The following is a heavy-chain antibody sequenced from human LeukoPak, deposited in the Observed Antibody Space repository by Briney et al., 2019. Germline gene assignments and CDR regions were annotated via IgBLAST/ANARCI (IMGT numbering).Heavy chain of an antibody. CDR3: ARGGYDFVYYYYGMDV. CDR1: GYTFTGYY. V-gene: IGHV1-2*06. Sequence: ASVKVSCKASGYTFTGYYMHWVRQAPGQGLEWMGRIKPNSGGTNYAQKFQGRVTMTRDTSISTAYMELSRLRSDDTAVYYCARGGYDFVYYYYGMDVWGQGTTVTVS. D-gene: IGHD3-3*01. J-gene: IGHJ6*02. CDR2: IKPNSGGT.